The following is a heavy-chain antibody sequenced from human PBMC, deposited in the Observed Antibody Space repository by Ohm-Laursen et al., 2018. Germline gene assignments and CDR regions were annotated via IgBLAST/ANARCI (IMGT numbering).Heavy chain of an antibody. CDR1: GYTLTELS. J-gene: IGHJ4*02. D-gene: IGHD3-9*01. V-gene: IGHV1-24*01. CDR2: FDPEDGET. Sequence: ASVKVSCKVSGYTLTELSMHWVRQAPGKGLEWMGGFDPEDGETIYAQKFQGRVTMTEDTSTDTAYMELSRLRSDDTAVYYCAREVRLRYFDWAPDYWGQGTLVTVSS. CDR3: AREVRLRYFDWAPDY.